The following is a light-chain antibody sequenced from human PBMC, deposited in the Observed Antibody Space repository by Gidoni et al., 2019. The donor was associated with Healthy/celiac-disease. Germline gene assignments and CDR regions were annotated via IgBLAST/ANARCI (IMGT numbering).Light chain of an antibody. CDR2: DDS. V-gene: IGLV3-21*03. Sequence: SYVLPQPPSVSVAPGKTARITCGGNNIGSKSVHWYQQKPGQAPVLVVYDDSDRPSGIPGRFSGANSGNTATLTISRVEAGDEADYYCQVWAGEVVFGGGTKLTVL. J-gene: IGLJ2*01. CDR1: NIGSKS. CDR3: QVWAGEVV.